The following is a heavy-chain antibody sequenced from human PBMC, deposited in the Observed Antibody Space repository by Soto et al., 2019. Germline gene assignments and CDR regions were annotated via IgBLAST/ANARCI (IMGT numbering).Heavy chain of an antibody. V-gene: IGHV4-39*01. J-gene: IGHJ4*02. CDR3: ARQARGTTWSDFDY. CDR1: GGSISNSDYD. D-gene: IGHD1-7*01. CDR2: IYYSGTN. Sequence: QLQLQESGPGLVKPSETLSLTCTVSGGSISNSDYDWGWIRQSPGKGLEWIGSIYYSGTNFYDPSLRSRLSMSVDTSKNQFSLRLNSVTAADTAVYYCARQARGTTWSDFDYWSQGTLVTVSS.